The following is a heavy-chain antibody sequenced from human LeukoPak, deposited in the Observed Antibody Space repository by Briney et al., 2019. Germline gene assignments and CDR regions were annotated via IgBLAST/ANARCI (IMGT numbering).Heavy chain of an antibody. J-gene: IGHJ4*02. D-gene: IGHD3-22*01. CDR1: GFTFSSYA. CDR2: ISYDGSNK. V-gene: IGHV3-30*04. CDR3: ARKAGAYYDSSGYWDY. Sequence: GGSLRLSCAASGFTFSSYAMHWVRQAPGKGLEWVAVISYDGSNKYYADSVKGRFTISRDNSKNTLYLQMNSLRAEDTAVYYCARKAGAYYDSSGYWDYWGQGTLVTVSS.